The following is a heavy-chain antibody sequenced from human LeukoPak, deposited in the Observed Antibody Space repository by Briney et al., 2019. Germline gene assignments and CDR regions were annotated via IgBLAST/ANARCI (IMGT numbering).Heavy chain of an antibody. V-gene: IGHV3-48*04. Sequence: GGSLRLSCAASGFTFSSYSMKWVRQAPGKGLEWVSYIRSSSSTIYYADSVKGRFTISRDNAKNSLYLQMNYLRAEDTAVYYCARDLKPSVGATMVPDAFDIWGQGTMVTVSS. CDR3: ARDLKPSVGATMVPDAFDI. J-gene: IGHJ3*02. D-gene: IGHD1-26*01. CDR1: GFTFSSYS. CDR2: IRSSSSTI.